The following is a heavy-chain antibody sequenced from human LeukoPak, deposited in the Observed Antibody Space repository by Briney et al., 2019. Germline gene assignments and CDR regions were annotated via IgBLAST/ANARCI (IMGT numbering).Heavy chain of an antibody. CDR2: ISAYNGNT. D-gene: IGHD1-26*01. CDR1: GYTFTSYG. V-gene: IGHV1-18*01. Sequence: ASVKVSCKASGYTFTSYGISWVRQAPGQGLEWMGWISAYNGNTNYAQKLQGRVTMTTDTSTSTAYMELRSLRSDDTAVYYCARDGLNKWELRGSWFDLWGQGTLVTVSS. CDR3: ARDGLNKWELRGSWFDL. J-gene: IGHJ5*02.